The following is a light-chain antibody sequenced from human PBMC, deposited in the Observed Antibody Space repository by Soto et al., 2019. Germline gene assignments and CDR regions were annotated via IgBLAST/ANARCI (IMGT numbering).Light chain of an antibody. CDR2: GAS. V-gene: IGKV3-20*01. J-gene: IGKJ1*01. Sequence: DIMLTPSPCTLSLSPGERATLPCGATQSVSNNYLAWYQQKPGQAPRLLIYGASNRATGIPDRFSGSGSGTDFTLTISRLEPEDFAVYYCQQYGSSGTFGQGTKVDI. CDR3: QQYGSSGT. CDR1: QSVSNNY.